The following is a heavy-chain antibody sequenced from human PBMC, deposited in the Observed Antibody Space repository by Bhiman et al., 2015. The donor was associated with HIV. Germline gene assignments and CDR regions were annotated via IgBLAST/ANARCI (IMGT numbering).Heavy chain of an antibody. D-gene: IGHD6-19*01. CDR1: GFTFSSYE. CDR3: AREGSDSGWYQDGYFDL. J-gene: IGHJ2*01. CDR2: ISGSGSTI. V-gene: IGHV3-48*03. Sequence: EVHLVESGGGLVQPGGSLRLSCAASGFTFSSYEMNWVRQAPGKGLEWVSYISGSGSTIYYADSVKGRFTISRDNAKNSLYLQMNNLRVEDTAVYFCAREGSDSGWYQDGYFDLWGRGTLVTVSS.